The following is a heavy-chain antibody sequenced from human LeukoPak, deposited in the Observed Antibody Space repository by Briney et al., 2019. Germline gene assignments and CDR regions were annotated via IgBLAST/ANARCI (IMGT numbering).Heavy chain of an antibody. CDR1: GFTFSGHW. D-gene: IGHD6-6*01. V-gene: IGHV3-74*03. CDR3: ASTGSSYFY. J-gene: IGHJ4*02. CDR2: INEDGTDS. Sequence: GGSLRLSCTASGFTFSGHWIHWVRQAPGRGLVWVSRINEDGTDSMYAESVKGRFTISRDNAKNTVYLQMNSPRAEDTAVYYCASTGSSYFYWGQGTLVTVSS.